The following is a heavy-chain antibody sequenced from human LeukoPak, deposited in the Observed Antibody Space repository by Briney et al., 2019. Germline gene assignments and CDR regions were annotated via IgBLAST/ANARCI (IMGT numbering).Heavy chain of an antibody. Sequence: SETLSLTCGVSGXSISGTNWWSWVRQPPGQGLEWIGEISLAGQTNYNPSLNGRVTMSLDKSSNQLSLHLTSVTAADTATYFCSRESGPFCPFGYWGQGTLVIVSS. CDR3: SRESGPFCPFGY. V-gene: IGHV4/OR15-8*02. CDR2: ISLAGQT. D-gene: IGHD1-26*01. J-gene: IGHJ4*02. CDR1: GXSISGTNW.